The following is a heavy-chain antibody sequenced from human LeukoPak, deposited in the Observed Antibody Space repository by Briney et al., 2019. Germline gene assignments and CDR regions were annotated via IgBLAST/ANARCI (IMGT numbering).Heavy chain of an antibody. CDR2: IYYSGSI. J-gene: IGHJ3*02. CDR1: GGSISSGGYY. Sequence: SSETLSLTCTVSGGSISSGGYYWSWIRQHPGKGLEWIGYIYYSGSIYYNPSLKSRVTISVDTSKNQFSLKLSSVTAADTAVYYCARARYYDSSGYYWDAFDIWGQGTMVTVSS. V-gene: IGHV4-31*03. CDR3: ARARYYDSSGYYWDAFDI. D-gene: IGHD3-22*01.